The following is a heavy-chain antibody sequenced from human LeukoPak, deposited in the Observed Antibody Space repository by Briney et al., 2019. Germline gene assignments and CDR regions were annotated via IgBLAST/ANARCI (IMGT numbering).Heavy chain of an antibody. D-gene: IGHD6-19*01. Sequence: SETLSLTCTVYGGSFSGYYWSWIRQPPGKGLEWIGEINHSGSTNYNPSLKSRVTISVDTSKNQFSLKLSSVTAADTAVYYCATSGWYLLPGVYWGQGTLVTVSS. CDR3: ATSGWYLLPGVY. J-gene: IGHJ4*02. CDR2: INHSGST. CDR1: GGSFSGYY. V-gene: IGHV4-34*01.